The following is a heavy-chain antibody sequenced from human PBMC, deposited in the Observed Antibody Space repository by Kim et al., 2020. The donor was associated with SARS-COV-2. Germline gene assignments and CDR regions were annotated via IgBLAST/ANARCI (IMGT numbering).Heavy chain of an antibody. CDR3: ARVPTACAYRYGPLEY. Sequence: SVKVSCKASGFTFTSYAISWVRQAPGQGLEWMGRIIPILGIANYAQKFQGRVTITADKSTITAYMELSSLRSEDTAVYYCARVPTACAYRYGPLEYWGQ. D-gene: IGHD5-18*01. CDR1: GFTFTSYA. CDR2: IIPILGIA. J-gene: IGHJ4*02. V-gene: IGHV1-69*04.